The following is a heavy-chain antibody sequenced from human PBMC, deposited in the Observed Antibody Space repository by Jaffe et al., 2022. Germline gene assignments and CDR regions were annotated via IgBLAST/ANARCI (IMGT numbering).Heavy chain of an antibody. D-gene: IGHD6-19*01. CDR3: SRPSYSSGWYGRELDY. V-gene: IGHV3-49*04. CDR2: IRSKAYGGTT. J-gene: IGHJ4*02. CDR1: GFTFGDYP. Sequence: EVQLVESGGGLVQPGRSLRLSCTASGFTFGDYPMTWVRQAPGKGLEWIGFIRSKAYGGTTEYAASVKGRFTISRDDSKSIAYLQMNSLKTEDTAVYYCSRPSYSSGWYGRELDYWGQGTLVTVSS.